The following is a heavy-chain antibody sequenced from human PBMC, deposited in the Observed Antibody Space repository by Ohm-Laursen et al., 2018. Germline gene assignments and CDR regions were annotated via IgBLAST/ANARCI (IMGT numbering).Heavy chain of an antibody. J-gene: IGHJ2*01. CDR3: ARGRTVGWSFDL. Sequence: SLRLSCTASGFSFSSFTMNWVRQAPGKGLEWVSYISSSGSSIYYADSLKGRFTISRDNAKNSLYLQMNSLRAEDTAVYYCARGRTVGWSFDLWGRGTLVTVSS. V-gene: IGHV3-48*04. D-gene: IGHD1-26*01. CDR2: ISSSGSSI. CDR1: GFSFSSFT.